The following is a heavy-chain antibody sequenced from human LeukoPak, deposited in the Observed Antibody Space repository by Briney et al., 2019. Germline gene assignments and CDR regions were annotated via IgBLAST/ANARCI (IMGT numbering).Heavy chain of an antibody. CDR3: AREDSSGWYYFDY. J-gene: IGHJ4*02. CDR1: GYTFTGYY. CDR2: INPNSGGT. V-gene: IGHV1-2*02. D-gene: IGHD6-19*01. Sequence: ASVKVSCKASGYTFTGYYMHWVRQAPGHGLEWMGWINPNSGGTNYAQKFQGRVTMTRDTSISTAYMELSRLRSDDTAVYYCAREDSSGWYYFDYWGQGTLVTVSS.